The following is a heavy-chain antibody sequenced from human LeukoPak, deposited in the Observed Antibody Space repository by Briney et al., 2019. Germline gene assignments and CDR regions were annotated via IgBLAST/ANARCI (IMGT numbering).Heavy chain of an antibody. CDR1: GFTFNSYG. Sequence: QPGGSLRHSCAASGFTFNSYGMHWVRLAPGKGLEWVAVIWYDGSNKYYADSVKGRFTISRDNSKNTLYLQMNSLRAEDTAVYYCARDKNWFDPWGQGTLGTVSS. CDR3: ARDKNWFDP. V-gene: IGHV3-33*01. J-gene: IGHJ5*02. CDR2: IWYDGSNK.